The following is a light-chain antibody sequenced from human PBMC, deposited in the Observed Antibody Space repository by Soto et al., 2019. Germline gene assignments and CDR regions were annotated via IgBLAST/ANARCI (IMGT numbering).Light chain of an antibody. CDR2: GAS. CDR1: QSVSSVS. J-gene: IGKJ4*01. CDR3: QYYGSSPHT. V-gene: IGKV3-20*01. Sequence: EIVLTQSPATLSLSPGERATLSCRASQSVSSVSLAWYQQKPGQAPRFLLYGASTRATGIPARFSGSGSGTDFTLTIGRLEPEDFAVYYCQYYGSSPHTFGGGTKVEIK.